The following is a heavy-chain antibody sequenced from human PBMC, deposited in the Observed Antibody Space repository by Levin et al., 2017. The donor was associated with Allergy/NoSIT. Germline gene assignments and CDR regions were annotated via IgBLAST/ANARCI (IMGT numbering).Heavy chain of an antibody. CDR3: ARSRIAAADEYFQH. D-gene: IGHD6-13*01. CDR2: ISYDGSNK. V-gene: IGHV3-30-3*01. Sequence: GESLKISCAASGFTFSSYAMHWVRQAPGKGLEWVAVISYDGSNKYYADSVKGRFTISRDNSKNTLYLQMNSLRAEDTAVYYCARSRIAAADEYFQHWGQGTLVTVSS. CDR1: GFTFSSYA. J-gene: IGHJ1*01.